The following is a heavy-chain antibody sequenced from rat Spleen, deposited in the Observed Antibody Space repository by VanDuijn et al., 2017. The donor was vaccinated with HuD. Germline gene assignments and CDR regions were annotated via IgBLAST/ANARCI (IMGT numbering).Heavy chain of an antibody. CDR3: AKNIYSSSYIYYFDY. CDR1: GFTFTDYY. Sequence: EVQLVESGGGLVQPGRSLKLSCAASGFTFTDYYMAWVRQAPTKGLEWVATITNTGGSTYYPDSVKGRFTISRDNAKSTLYLQMNSLRSEDTATYYCAKNIYSSSYIYYFDYWGQGVMVTVSS. J-gene: IGHJ2*01. CDR2: ITNTGGST. V-gene: IGHV5-20*01. D-gene: IGHD1-2*01.